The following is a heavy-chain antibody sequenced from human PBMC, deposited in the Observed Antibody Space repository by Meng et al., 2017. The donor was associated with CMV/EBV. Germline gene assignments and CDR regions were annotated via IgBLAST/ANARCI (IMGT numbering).Heavy chain of an antibody. J-gene: IGHJ6*02. CDR3: AKDLYYYGSGSYYYYYGMDV. V-gene: IGHV3-23*01. Sequence: GGSLRLSCAASGFTFSSYAMSWVRQAPGKGLEWVSAISGSGGSTYYADSVKGRFTISRDNSKNTLYLQMNSLRAEDTAVYYCAKDLYYYGSGSYYYYYGMDVWGQGTTVTVSS. CDR2: ISGSGGST. D-gene: IGHD3-10*01. CDR1: GFTFSSYA.